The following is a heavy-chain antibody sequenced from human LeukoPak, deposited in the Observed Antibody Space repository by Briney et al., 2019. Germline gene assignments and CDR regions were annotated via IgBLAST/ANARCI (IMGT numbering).Heavy chain of an antibody. J-gene: IGHJ4*02. CDR3: ARREAVAGTKDFLDY. Sequence: GESLKISCKGSGYSFTTYWIGWVRQMPGKGLEWMGIIYPGDSDIRYSPSFQGQVTISADKSISTAYLQWSSLRASDTAMYYCARREAVAGTKDFLDYRGQGTLVTVSS. V-gene: IGHV5-51*01. CDR1: GYSFTTYW. D-gene: IGHD6-19*01. CDR2: IYPGDSDI.